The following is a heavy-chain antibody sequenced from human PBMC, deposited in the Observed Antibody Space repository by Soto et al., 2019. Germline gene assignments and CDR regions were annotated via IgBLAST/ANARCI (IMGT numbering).Heavy chain of an antibody. CDR1: GFTSSRYG. CDR2: ISYDGSNK. D-gene: IGHD2-15*01. Sequence: PGGSLRLSCAASGFTSSRYGMHWVRQAPGKGLEWVAVISYDGSNKYYADSVKGRFTISRDNSKNTLYLQMNSLRAEDTAVYYCAKDLAIRSGNGGTSTSGAFDIWGQGTMVTVSS. V-gene: IGHV3-30*18. J-gene: IGHJ3*02. CDR3: AKDLAIRSGNGGTSTSGAFDI.